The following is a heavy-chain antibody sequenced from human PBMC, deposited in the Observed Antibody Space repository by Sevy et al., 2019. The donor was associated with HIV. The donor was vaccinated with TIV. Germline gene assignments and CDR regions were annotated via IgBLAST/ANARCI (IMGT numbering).Heavy chain of an antibody. D-gene: IGHD3-3*01. V-gene: IGHV1-69*13. CDR3: AGGNFWSGSSIIYYYYGMDV. Sequence: ASVKVSCKASGGTFSSYAISWVRQAPGQGLEWMGGIIPIFGTANYAQKFQGRVTITADESTSTAYMELSSLSSEDTAVYYCAGGNFWSGSSIIYYYYGMDVWGQGTTVTVSS. J-gene: IGHJ6*02. CDR2: IIPIFGTA. CDR1: GGTFSSYA.